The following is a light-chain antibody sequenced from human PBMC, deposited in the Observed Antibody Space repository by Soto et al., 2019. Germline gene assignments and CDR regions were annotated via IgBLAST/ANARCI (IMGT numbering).Light chain of an antibody. CDR3: QHYYGSPPFT. CDR1: QSVSSTY. Sequence: EIVLTQSPGTLSLSPGERATLSCRASQSVSSTYLAWYQQKPGQAPRLLIYGASTRATGIPDRFSGIGSGTDAPLTISRLEPEDFAVYYCQHYYGSPPFTFGPGTRVDNK. CDR2: GAS. J-gene: IGKJ3*01. V-gene: IGKV3-20*01.